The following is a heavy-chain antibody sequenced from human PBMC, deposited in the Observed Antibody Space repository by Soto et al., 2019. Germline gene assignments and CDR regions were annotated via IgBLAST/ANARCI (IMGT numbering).Heavy chain of an antibody. V-gene: IGHV4-34*01. CDR2: INHSGST. Sequence: SETLSLTCAVYGGSLSGSYWGWIRQPPGKGLEWIGEINHSGSTNYNPSLKSRVTISVDTSKSQFYLKLTSVTAADTAVYYCARGLSHYYFDYWGQGTRVTVSS. CDR3: ARGLSHYYFDY. CDR1: GGSLSGSY. J-gene: IGHJ4*02.